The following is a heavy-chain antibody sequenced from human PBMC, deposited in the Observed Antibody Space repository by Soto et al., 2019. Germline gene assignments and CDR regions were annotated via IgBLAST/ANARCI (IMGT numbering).Heavy chain of an antibody. CDR3: AKAGSWGSSGWFPALRDYYYYGMDV. CDR1: GFTFSSYA. J-gene: IGHJ6*02. Sequence: EVQLLESGGGLVQPGGSLRLSCAASGFTFSSYAMSWVRQAPGKGLEWVSAISGRGGSTYYADSVKGRFTISRDNSKNTLYLQMNSLRAEDTAVYYCAKAGSWGSSGWFPALRDYYYYGMDVWGQGTTVTVSS. CDR2: ISGRGGST. V-gene: IGHV3-23*01. D-gene: IGHD6-19*01.